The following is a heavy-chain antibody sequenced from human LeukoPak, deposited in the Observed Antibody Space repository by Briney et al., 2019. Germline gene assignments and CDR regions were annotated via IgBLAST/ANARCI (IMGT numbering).Heavy chain of an antibody. CDR3: ARVPKSGSSHD. V-gene: IGHV1-2*02. Sequence: ASVKVSCKASGYTFTGYYMHWVRQAPGQGLEWMGWINPNSGGIKYAQKFRGRVTMTRDTSISTAYMELSRLRSDDTAVYYCARVPKSGSSHDWGQGTLVTVSS. J-gene: IGHJ4*02. D-gene: IGHD1-26*01. CDR1: GYTFTGYY. CDR2: INPNSGGI.